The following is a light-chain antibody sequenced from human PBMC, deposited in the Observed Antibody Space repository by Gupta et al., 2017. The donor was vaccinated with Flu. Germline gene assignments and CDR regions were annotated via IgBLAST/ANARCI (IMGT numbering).Light chain of an antibody. Sequence: GTLSLSPGERATLSCRASQSVSSSYLAWYQQQPGQAPRLLIYGASSSATGIPDRFSGSGSGTDFTLTISRLEPEDFAVYYCQQYGSSPLTFGGGTKVEI. J-gene: IGKJ4*01. CDR1: QSVSSSY. CDR3: QQYGSSPLT. CDR2: GAS. V-gene: IGKV3-20*01.